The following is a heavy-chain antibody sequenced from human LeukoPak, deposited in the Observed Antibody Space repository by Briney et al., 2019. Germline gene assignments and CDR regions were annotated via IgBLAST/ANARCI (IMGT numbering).Heavy chain of an antibody. D-gene: IGHD5-18*01. V-gene: IGHV4-39*01. CDR1: GGSISSSSYS. Sequence: PSETLSLTCTVSGGSISSSSYSWGWFRQPPGKGLEWIGSIYYSGSTYYNPSLKSRLTISVDTSKNRFSLKLSSVTAADTPVYYCASGYSYGPESYWGQGTLVTVSS. CDR2: IYYSGST. J-gene: IGHJ4*02. CDR3: ASGYSYGPESY.